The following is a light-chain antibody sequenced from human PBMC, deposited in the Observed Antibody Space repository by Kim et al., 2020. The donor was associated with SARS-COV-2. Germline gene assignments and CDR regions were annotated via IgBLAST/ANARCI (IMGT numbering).Light chain of an antibody. CDR2: DAS. Sequence: DIQMTQSPSTLSASVGDRVTITCRASQSISSWLAWYQQKPGKAPKLLIYDASSLESGVPLRFSGSGSGTEFTLTISSLQPDDFATYYSQQYNSYWTFGQGTKVDI. J-gene: IGKJ1*01. CDR1: QSISSW. V-gene: IGKV1-5*01. CDR3: QQYNSYWT.